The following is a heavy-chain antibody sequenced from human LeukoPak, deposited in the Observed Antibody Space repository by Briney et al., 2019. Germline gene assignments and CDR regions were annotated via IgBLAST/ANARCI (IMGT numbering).Heavy chain of an antibody. Sequence: PSETLSLTCTVSGYSISSGYYWGWIRQPPGKGLEWIGSIYHSGSTYYNPSLKSRVTISVDTSKNQFSLKLSSVTAAGTAVYYCASIAAAGTDAFDIWGQGTMVTVSS. V-gene: IGHV4-38-2*02. CDR2: IYHSGST. J-gene: IGHJ3*02. D-gene: IGHD6-13*01. CDR3: ASIAAAGTDAFDI. CDR1: GYSISSGYY.